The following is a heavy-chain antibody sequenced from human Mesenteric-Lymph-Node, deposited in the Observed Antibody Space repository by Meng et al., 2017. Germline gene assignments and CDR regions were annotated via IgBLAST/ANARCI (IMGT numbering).Heavy chain of an antibody. CDR2: IQTNTGNP. Sequence: QVQLVQSGAEVKKPWASVKVSCKAFGYTFTTYAINWVRQAPGQGLEWMGWIQTNTGNPTYVQGFTGRFVFSLDTSVSTAYLQISSLKAEDTAVYYCARVVGAGVDYWGQGTLVTVSS. J-gene: IGHJ4*02. CDR1: GYTFTTYA. D-gene: IGHD1-26*01. CDR3: ARVVGAGVDY. V-gene: IGHV7-4-1*02.